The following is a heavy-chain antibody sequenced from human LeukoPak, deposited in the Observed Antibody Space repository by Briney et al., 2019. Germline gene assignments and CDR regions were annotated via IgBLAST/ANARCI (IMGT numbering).Heavy chain of an antibody. CDR3: ARWFCVTDTCLHMDV. J-gene: IGHJ6*03. CDR2: IYHTGSA. Sequence: SETLSLTCTVSGGSISSYYWSWILQPPGKGLEWIGYIYHTGSAAYNPSLKSRVTMSVDTSKNQFTLKLSSVTAADTAVYYCARWFCVTDTCLHMDVWGKGTTVTVSS. CDR1: GGSISSYY. D-gene: IGHD3-22*01. V-gene: IGHV4-59*08.